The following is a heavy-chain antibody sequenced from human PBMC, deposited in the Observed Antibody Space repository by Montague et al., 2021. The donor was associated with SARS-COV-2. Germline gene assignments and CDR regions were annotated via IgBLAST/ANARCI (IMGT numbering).Heavy chain of an antibody. V-gene: IGHV4-4*02. CDR2: IYHSGST. D-gene: IGHD3-3*01. CDR1: GGSISSSNW. CDR3: ARGYRRITIFGVVIYDAFDI. J-gene: IGHJ3*02. Sequence: SETLSLTCAVSGGSISSSNWWGWVRQPPGKGLEWIGEIYHSGSTNYNPSLKSRVTISVDKSKNQFSLRLSSVTAADTAVYYCARGYRRITIFGVVIYDAFDIWGQGTMVTVSS.